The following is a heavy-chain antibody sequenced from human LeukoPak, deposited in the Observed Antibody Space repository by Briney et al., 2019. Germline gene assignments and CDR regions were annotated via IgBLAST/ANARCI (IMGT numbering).Heavy chain of an antibody. CDR1: GYTFTSYG. V-gene: IGHV1-18*01. J-gene: IGHJ4*02. CDR2: ISAYNGNT. D-gene: IGHD6-19*01. CDR3: ARVPRVGIAVAGTVDY. Sequence: RASVKVSCKASGYTFTSYGISWVRQAPGQGLEWMGWISAYNGNTNYAQKLQGRVTMTTDTSTSTAYMELRSLRSDDTAVYYCARVPRVGIAVAGTVDYWGQGTLVTVSS.